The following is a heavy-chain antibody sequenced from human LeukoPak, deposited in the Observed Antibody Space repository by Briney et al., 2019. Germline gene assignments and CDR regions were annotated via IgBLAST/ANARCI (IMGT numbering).Heavy chain of an antibody. V-gene: IGHV3-30*02. J-gene: IGHJ6*03. CDR2: IRYDGSNK. D-gene: IGHD6-19*01. CDR1: GFTFSSYA. CDR3: AKDSVAGYSSGWYWGYYYYYMDV. Sequence: GGSLRLSCAASGFTFSSYAMHWVRQAPGKGLEWVAFIRYDGSNKYYADSVKGRFTISRDNSKNTLYLQMDSLRAEDTAVYYCAKDSVAGYSSGWYWGYYYYYMDVWGKGTTVTISS.